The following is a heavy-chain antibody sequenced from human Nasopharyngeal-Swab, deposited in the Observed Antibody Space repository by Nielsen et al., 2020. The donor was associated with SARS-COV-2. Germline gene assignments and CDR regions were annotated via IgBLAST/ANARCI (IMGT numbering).Heavy chain of an antibody. D-gene: IGHD3-3*01. V-gene: IGHV4-61*05. Sequence: SETLSLTCTVSGGSISSGSIRSYYWRWIRQPPGQGLEWIGYFSYTGITNYNPSLNNRDTISVDMSKNQFSLKLSSVAAADTAVYYCAREVVGGLVDSWGQGTLVTVSS. CDR2: FSYTGIT. CDR1: GGSISSGSIRSYY. J-gene: IGHJ4*02. CDR3: AREVVGGLVDS.